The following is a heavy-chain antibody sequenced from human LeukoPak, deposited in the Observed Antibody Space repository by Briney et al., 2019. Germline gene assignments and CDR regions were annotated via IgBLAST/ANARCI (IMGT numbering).Heavy chain of an antibody. J-gene: IGHJ5*02. V-gene: IGHV3-30*04. Sequence: PGRSLRLSCAASGFTFSSYAMHWVRQAPGKGLEWVAVISYDGSNKYYADSVKGRFTISRDNSKNTLYLQMNSLRAEDTAVYYCAKASCSGGSCYHNWFDPWGQGTLVTVSS. D-gene: IGHD2-15*01. CDR3: AKASCSGGSCYHNWFDP. CDR2: ISYDGSNK. CDR1: GFTFSSYA.